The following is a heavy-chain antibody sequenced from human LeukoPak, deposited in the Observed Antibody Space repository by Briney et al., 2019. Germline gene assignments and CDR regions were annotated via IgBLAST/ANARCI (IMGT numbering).Heavy chain of an antibody. D-gene: IGHD1-26*01. J-gene: IGHJ1*01. CDR1: GYTFTCYY. Sequence: ASVKVSCKASGYTFTCYYMHWVRQAPGQGLEWMGWINPNSGGTNYAQKFQGRVTMTRDTSISTAYMELSSLRSEDTAVYSCARDAAEWELLFADGADTVVWGQGTLVTVSS. CDR3: ARDAAEWELLFADGADTVV. V-gene: IGHV1-2*02. CDR2: INPNSGGT.